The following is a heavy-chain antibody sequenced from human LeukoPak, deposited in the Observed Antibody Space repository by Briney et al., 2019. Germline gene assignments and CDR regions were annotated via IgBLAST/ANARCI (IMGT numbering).Heavy chain of an antibody. CDR3: ARVRSPLHAEYFQH. J-gene: IGHJ1*01. CDR2: TNTNTGNP. Sequence: ASVKVSCKASGYTFTSYAMNWVRQAPGQGLEWMGWTNTNTGNPTYAQGFTGRFVFSLDTSVSTAYLQISSLKAEDTAVYYCARVRSPLHAEYFQHWGQGTLVTVSS. V-gene: IGHV7-4-1*02. CDR1: GYTFTSYA.